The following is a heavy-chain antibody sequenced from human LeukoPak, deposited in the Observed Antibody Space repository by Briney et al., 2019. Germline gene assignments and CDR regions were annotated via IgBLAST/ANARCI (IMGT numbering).Heavy chain of an antibody. CDR3: ARDFGAHDSSDYYYYY. Sequence: SVKVPCKASGGTFSSYAISWVRQAPGQGLEWMGRIIPILGTTNYAQKFQGRVTITADKSTNTAYIELSSLRSEDTAVYYCARDFGAHDSSDYYYYYWGQGTLVTVSS. V-gene: IGHV1-69*04. D-gene: IGHD3-22*01. CDR1: GGTFSSYA. CDR2: IIPILGTT. J-gene: IGHJ4*02.